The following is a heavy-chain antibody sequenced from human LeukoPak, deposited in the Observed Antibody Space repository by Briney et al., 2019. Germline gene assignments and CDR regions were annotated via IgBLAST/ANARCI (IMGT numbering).Heavy chain of an antibody. Sequence: GGSLRLSCAASGFTFSSYVMHWVRQAPGKGLEWVAIISYDGSNEYYADSVKGRFTISRDNSKNTVYLQINNLRDEDTAVYYCAKDDRLLRFLHWGQGTLVTVSS. CDR2: ISYDGSNE. V-gene: IGHV3-30*04. CDR1: GFTFSSYV. D-gene: IGHD3-16*01. J-gene: IGHJ4*02. CDR3: AKDDRLLRFLH.